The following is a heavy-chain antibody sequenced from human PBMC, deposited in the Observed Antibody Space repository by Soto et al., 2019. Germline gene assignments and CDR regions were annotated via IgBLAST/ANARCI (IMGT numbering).Heavy chain of an antibody. CDR3: AKGQRPHCSGGSCYFYYFDY. J-gene: IGHJ4*02. CDR1: GFTFSSYG. D-gene: IGHD2-15*01. CDR2: ISYDGSNK. V-gene: IGHV3-30*18. Sequence: ESGGGVVQPGGSLRLSCAASGFTFSSYGMHWVRQAPGKGLEWVAVISYDGSNKYYADSVKGRFTISRDNSKNTLYLQMNSLRAEDTAVYYCAKGQRPHCSGGSCYFYYFDYWGQGTLVTVSS.